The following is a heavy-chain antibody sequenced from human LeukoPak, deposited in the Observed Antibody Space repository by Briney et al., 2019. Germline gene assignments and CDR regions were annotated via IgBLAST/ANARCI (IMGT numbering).Heavy chain of an antibody. CDR2: INHSGST. CDR1: GGSFSGYY. CDR3: ARTRSSSNSWYWSYWFDP. J-gene: IGHJ5*02. Sequence: SETLSLTCAVYGGSFSGYYWSWIRQPPGKGLEWIGEINHSGSTNYNPSLKSRVTISVDTSKNQFSLKLSSVTAADTAVYYCARTRSSSNSWYWSYWFDPWGQGTLVTVSS. D-gene: IGHD6-13*01. V-gene: IGHV4-34*01.